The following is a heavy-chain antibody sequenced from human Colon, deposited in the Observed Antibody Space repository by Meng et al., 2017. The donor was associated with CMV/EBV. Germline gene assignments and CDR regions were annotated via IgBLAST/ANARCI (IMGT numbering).Heavy chain of an antibody. Sequence: GESLKISCAAPGFTFNRYWMHWVRQAPGKGLEWVSYISSSGSTIYYADSVKGRFTISRDNAKNSLYLQMNSLRAEDTAVYYCARIPPGLYYFDYWGQGTLVTVSS. CDR1: GFTFNRYW. CDR2: ISSSGSTI. D-gene: IGHD6-19*01. V-gene: IGHV3-48*03. CDR3: ARIPPGLYYFDY. J-gene: IGHJ4*02.